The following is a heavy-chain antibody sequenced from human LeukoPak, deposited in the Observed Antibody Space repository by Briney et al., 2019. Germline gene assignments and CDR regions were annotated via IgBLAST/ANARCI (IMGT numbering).Heavy chain of an antibody. V-gene: IGHV4-39*01. CDR3: ARRPEYYYGSGSYNWFDP. D-gene: IGHD3-10*01. CDR1: GDSISSTSYY. CDR2: IYYSGST. J-gene: IGHJ5*02. Sequence: SETLSLTCTVSGDSISSTSYYWDWIRQPPGKGLEWIGSIYYSGSTYYNPSLKSRVTISVDTSKNQFSLKLSSVTAADTAVYYCARRPEYYYGSGSYNWFDPWGQGTLVTVSS.